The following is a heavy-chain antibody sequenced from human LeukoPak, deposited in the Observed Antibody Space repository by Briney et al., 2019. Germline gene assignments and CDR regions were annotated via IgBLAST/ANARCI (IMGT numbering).Heavy chain of an antibody. D-gene: IGHD3-22*01. CDR3: ARAPSEIGGYYPEYFRH. V-gene: IGHV3-74*01. Sequence: GGSLRLSCAAAGFTFSNYWMHWVRQAPGKGLVSVSRIKSDGRTNYADSVKGRFTISRDNAKNTVSLQMNSLRAEDTGVYYCARAPSEIGGYYPEYFRHWGQGTLVTVSS. CDR2: IKSDGRT. J-gene: IGHJ1*01. CDR1: GFTFSNYW.